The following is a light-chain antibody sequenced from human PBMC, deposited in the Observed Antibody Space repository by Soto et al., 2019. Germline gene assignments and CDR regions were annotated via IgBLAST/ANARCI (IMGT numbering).Light chain of an antibody. V-gene: IGLV2-14*01. J-gene: IGLJ3*02. CDR2: EVS. CDR1: SSDIGYYTY. CDR3: TSYTGSSTVGV. Sequence: QSALTQPASVSGSPGQWVTISCTGTSSDIGYYTYVSWYQLDPGKAPKLIIYEVSHRPSGVSNRFSGSKSGNTASLTISGLQAEDEADYYCTSYTGSSTVGVFGGGTKLTVL.